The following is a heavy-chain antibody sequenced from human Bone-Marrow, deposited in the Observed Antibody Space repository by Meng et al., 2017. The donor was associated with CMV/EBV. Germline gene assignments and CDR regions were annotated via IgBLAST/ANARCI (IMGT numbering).Heavy chain of an antibody. Sequence: GGSLRLSSAASGFTFSSYEMNWVRQAAGKGLEWDSYISSSGSNIYYADFVKGRFTIARDNAKNSLYLQMNSLRAEDTAVYYCARDKEQYAFDIWGQGTMVTVSS. V-gene: IGHV3-48*03. CDR2: ISSSGSNI. J-gene: IGHJ3*02. D-gene: IGHD6-19*01. CDR1: GFTFSSYE. CDR3: ARDKEQYAFDI.